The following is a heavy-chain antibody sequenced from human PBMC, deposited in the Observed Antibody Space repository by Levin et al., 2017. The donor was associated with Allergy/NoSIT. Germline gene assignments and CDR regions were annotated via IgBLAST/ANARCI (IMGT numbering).Heavy chain of an antibody. CDR2: INHSGST. Sequence: GSLRLSCAVYGGSFSGYYWSWIRQPPGKGLEWIGEINHSGSTNYNPSLKSRVTISVDTSKNQFSLKLSSVTAADTAVYYCAIRAGDGYSSGWYNEIDYFDYWGQGTLVTVSS. V-gene: IGHV4-34*01. CDR1: GGSFSGYY. J-gene: IGHJ4*02. CDR3: AIRAGDGYSSGWYNEIDYFDY. D-gene: IGHD6-19*01.